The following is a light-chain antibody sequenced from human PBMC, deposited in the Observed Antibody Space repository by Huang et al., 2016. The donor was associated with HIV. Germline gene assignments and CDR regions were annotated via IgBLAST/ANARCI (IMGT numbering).Light chain of an antibody. CDR2: WSS. V-gene: IGKV3-15*01. J-gene: IGKJ4*01. CDR3: HQYNNWLLS. CDR1: RSVSTN. Sequence: EIVMTQSPATLSVSPGERVTLSFRSTRSVSTNLAWYQQRPGQAPRLLIYWSSTRAPGIPARFSGSGSGTDFSLTISSLQSEDFALYYCHQYNNWLLSFGGGTRVDI.